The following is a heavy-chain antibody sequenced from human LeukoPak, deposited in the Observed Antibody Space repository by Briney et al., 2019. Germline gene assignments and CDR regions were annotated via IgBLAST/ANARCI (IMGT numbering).Heavy chain of an antibody. CDR3: ARESSSDSSGYYYWFDP. J-gene: IGHJ5*02. CDR1: GYTFTSNG. D-gene: IGHD3-22*01. CDR2: ISAYNGNT. Sequence: ASVKVSCKASGYTFTSNGISWVRQAPGQGLEWMGWISAYNGNTNYAQKLQGRVTMTTDTSTSTAYMELRSLRSDDTPVYYCARESSSDSSGYYYWFDPWGQGTLVTVSS. V-gene: IGHV1-18*01.